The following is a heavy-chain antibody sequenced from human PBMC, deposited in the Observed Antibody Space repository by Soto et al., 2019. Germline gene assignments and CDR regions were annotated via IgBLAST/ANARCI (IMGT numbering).Heavy chain of an antibody. J-gene: IGHJ4*02. CDR1: GGSFSGYY. V-gene: IGHV4-34*01. D-gene: IGHD2-15*01. Sequence: SETLSLTCTVYGGSFSGYYWSWIRQPPGKGLEWIGEINHSGSTNYNPSLKSRVTISVDTSKNQFSLKLSSVTAADTAVYYCARGRRGADIVVVVAAPLFDYWGQGTLVTVSS. CDR3: ARGRRGADIVVVVAAPLFDY. CDR2: INHSGST.